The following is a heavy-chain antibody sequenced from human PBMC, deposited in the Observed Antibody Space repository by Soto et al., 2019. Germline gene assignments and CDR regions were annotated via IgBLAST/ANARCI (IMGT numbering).Heavy chain of an antibody. Sequence: PGGSLRLSCAASGFTFRGYSMNWVRQAPGKGLEWVSYISSSSSTIYYADSVKGRFTISRDNAKNSLYLQMNSLRDEDTAVYYCARAMDAAMASKDNWFDPWGQGTLVTVSS. D-gene: IGHD5-18*01. V-gene: IGHV3-48*02. CDR3: ARAMDAAMASKDNWFDP. CDR1: GFTFRGYS. J-gene: IGHJ5*02. CDR2: ISSSSSTI.